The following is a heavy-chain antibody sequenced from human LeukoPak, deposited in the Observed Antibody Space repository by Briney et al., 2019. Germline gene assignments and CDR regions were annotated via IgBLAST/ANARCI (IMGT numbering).Heavy chain of an antibody. V-gene: IGHV3-7*01. CDR2: IKQDGSEK. Sequence: PGGSLRLSCAASGFTFSSYWTSWVRQAPGKGLELVANIKQDGSEKYYVDSVKGRFTISRDNAKNSLYLQMNSLRAEDTAVYYCARGNGAGNYYWGQGTLVTVSS. CDR1: GFTFSSYW. D-gene: IGHD6-13*01. CDR3: ARGNGAGNYY. J-gene: IGHJ4*02.